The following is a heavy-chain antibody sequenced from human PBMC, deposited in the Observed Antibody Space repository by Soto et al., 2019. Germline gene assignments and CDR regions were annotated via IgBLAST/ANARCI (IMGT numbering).Heavy chain of an antibody. CDR3: ARPYTRSSGSIDAFDI. V-gene: IGHV4-31*03. D-gene: IGHD3-22*01. J-gene: IGHJ3*02. CDR1: GGSIGSGGYC. CDR2: IYYSGST. Sequence: SQTLSLTSTVSGGSIGSGGYCWSRIRQNPGKGVEWIAYIYYSGSTYYNPPLKSRVTISVDTSKNQFSLKLSSVPAADTAVYYCARPYTRSSGSIDAFDIWGQGTMVTVS.